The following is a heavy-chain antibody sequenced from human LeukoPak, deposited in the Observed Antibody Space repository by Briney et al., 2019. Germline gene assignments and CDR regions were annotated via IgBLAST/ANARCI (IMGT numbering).Heavy chain of an antibody. CDR1: GFTFNTYS. J-gene: IGHJ4*02. D-gene: IGHD3-9*01. CDR3: ARDSDWAFDY. Sequence: GGSLRLSCAASGFTFNTYSMNWIRQAPGKGLEWLSYVKSGNYDIQYADSVTGRFTVSRDSATNSLYLQMNDLKAEDTAVYYCARDSDWAFDYWGQGSLVTVSS. CDR2: VKSGNYDI. V-gene: IGHV3-48*01.